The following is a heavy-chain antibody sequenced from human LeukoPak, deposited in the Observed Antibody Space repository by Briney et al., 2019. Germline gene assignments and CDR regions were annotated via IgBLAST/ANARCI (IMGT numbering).Heavy chain of an antibody. CDR1: GYTFTSYG. CDR3: ARGDSSSWYQPLLSLHWFDP. D-gene: IGHD6-13*01. CDR2: ISAYNGNT. J-gene: IGHJ5*02. V-gene: IGHV1-18*01. Sequence: GASVKVSCKASGYTFTSYGISWVRQAPGQGLEWMGWISAYNGNTNYAQKLQGRVTMTTDTSTSTAYMELRSLRSDDTAVYYCARGDSSSWYQPLLSLHWFDPWGQGTLVTVSS.